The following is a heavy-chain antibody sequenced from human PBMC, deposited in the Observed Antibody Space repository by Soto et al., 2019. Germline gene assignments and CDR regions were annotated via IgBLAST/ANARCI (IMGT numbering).Heavy chain of an antibody. V-gene: IGHV4-31*03. CDR2: IYYSRST. CDR1: GGSISSGGYY. J-gene: IGHJ5*02. D-gene: IGHD3-10*01. CDR3: ASTRGVPNNWLDP. Sequence: SETLYRTCTVSGGSISSGGYYWSWIRQHPGKGLEWIGYIYYSRSTYYNPSLKSRLTIPVDTSQNKFSLKLSSVTAADTAVYYCASTRGVPNNWLDPWGQGNLVT.